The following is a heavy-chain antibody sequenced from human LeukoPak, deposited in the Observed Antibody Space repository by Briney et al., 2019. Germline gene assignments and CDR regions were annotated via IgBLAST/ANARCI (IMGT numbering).Heavy chain of an antibody. V-gene: IGHV1-69*13. J-gene: IGHJ5*02. CDR2: IIPIFGTA. CDR3: ARGPEDTPYNWFDP. CDR1: GGTFSSHA. Sequence: SVKVSCKASGGTFSSHAISWVRQAPGQGLEWMGGIIPIFGTANYAQKFQGRVTITADESTSTAYMELSSLRSEDTAVYYCARGPEDTPYNWFDPWGQGTLVTVSS.